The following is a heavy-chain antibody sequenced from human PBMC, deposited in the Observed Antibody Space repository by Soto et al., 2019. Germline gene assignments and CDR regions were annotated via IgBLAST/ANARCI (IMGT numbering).Heavy chain of an antibody. CDR2: ISYDGSNK. CDR1: GFTLSSYG. V-gene: IGHV3-30*18. Sequence: PGGSLRLSCAASGFTLSSYGMHWVRQAPGKGLEWVAVISYDGSNKYYADSVKGRFTISRDNSKNTLYLQMNSLRAEDTAVYYCAKIIAVAGNLWGQGTLVTVSS. J-gene: IGHJ4*02. CDR3: AKIIAVAGNL. D-gene: IGHD6-19*01.